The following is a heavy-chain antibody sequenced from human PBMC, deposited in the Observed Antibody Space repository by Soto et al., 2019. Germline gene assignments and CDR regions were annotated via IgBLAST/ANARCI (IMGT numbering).Heavy chain of an antibody. D-gene: IGHD5-18*01. J-gene: IGHJ4*02. CDR2: ISYDGSLQ. Sequence: QAQLVESGGGVVQPGRSLRLSCAASGFAFSSYGMHWVRQAPGTGLEWVAVISYDGSLQHYADSVKGRFTISRDNSKNMVLLQMSSLRAEDTAVYYCVPERGYGHASVPYSWGQGTLVSVSS. V-gene: IGHV3-30*03. CDR3: VPERGYGHASVPYS. CDR1: GFAFSSYG.